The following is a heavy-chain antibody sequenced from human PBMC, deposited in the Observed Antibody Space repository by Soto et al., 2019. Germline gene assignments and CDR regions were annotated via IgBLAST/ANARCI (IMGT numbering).Heavy chain of an antibody. D-gene: IGHD1-1*01. J-gene: IGHJ4*02. V-gene: IGHV3-23*01. CDR1: GFTFSTYA. Sequence: PGGSLRLSCAASGFTFSTYAMAWVRQAPGKGLEWVSGVSASGLNTDYADPVKGRFYISRDNSKNTVSLHMNSLRAEDTALYYCVKDRPQGTSGYFFDYWTQGTPVTVSS. CDR3: VKDRPQGTSGYFFDY. CDR2: VSASGLNT.